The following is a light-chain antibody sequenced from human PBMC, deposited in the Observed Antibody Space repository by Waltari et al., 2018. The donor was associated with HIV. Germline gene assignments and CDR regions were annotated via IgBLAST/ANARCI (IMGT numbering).Light chain of an antibody. CDR3: ESYTSTSVWV. V-gene: IGLV2-14*03. CDR1: SHDVGGYNS. Sequence: QSALTQPASVSGSPGQSITISCTGSSHDVGGYNSVSWYQHHPGKAPRLMIYDVSTRPSGVSDRFSGSKSGDTASLTISGLQPEDEADYYCESYTSTSVWVFGGGTRLTVL. CDR2: DVS. J-gene: IGLJ3*02.